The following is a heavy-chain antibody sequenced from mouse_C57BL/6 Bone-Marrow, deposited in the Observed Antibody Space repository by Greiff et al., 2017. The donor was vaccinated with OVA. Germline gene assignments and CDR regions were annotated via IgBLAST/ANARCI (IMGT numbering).Heavy chain of an antibody. J-gene: IGHJ2*01. V-gene: IGHV14-4*01. CDR1: GFNIKDDY. Sequence: VQLQQSGAELVRPGASVKLSCTASGFNIKDDYMHWVKQRPEQGLEWIGWIDPENGDTEYASKFQGKATITADTSSNTAYLQLSSLTSEDTAVYYGTTLNYYGSSERDYWGQGTTLTVSS. CDR3: TTLNYYGSSERDY. CDR2: IDPENGDT. D-gene: IGHD1-1*01.